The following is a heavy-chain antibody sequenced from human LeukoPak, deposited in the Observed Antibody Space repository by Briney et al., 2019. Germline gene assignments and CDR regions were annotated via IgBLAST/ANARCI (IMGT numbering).Heavy chain of an antibody. J-gene: IGHJ4*02. CDR2: IIPIFGTA. CDR1: GGTFSSYA. V-gene: IGHV1-69*01. CDR3: ARDGQDSSGSEY. D-gene: IGHD3-22*01. Sequence: SVKVSCKASGGTFSSYAISWVRQAPGQGLEWMGGIIPIFGTANYAQKFQGRVTITADESTSTAYMELSSLRSDDTAVYYCARDGQDSSGSEYWGQGTLVTVSS.